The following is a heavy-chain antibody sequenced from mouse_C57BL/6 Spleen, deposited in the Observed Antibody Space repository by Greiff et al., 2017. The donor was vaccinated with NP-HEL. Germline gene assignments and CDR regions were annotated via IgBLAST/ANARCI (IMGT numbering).Heavy chain of an antibody. D-gene: IGHD2-5*01. V-gene: IGHV14-4*01. Sequence: VQLQQSGAELVRPGASVKLSCTASGFNIKDDYMHWVKQRPEQGLEWIGWIDPENGDTEYASKFQGKATITADTSSNTAYLQLSSLTSDDSAVYYCTKGYSNYFDYWGQGTTLTVSS. CDR2: IDPENGDT. J-gene: IGHJ2*01. CDR1: GFNIKDDY. CDR3: TKGYSNYFDY.